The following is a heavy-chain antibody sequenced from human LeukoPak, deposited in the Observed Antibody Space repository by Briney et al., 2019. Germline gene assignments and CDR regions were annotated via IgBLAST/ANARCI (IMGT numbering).Heavy chain of an antibody. CDR2: IWYDGSNK. V-gene: IGHV3-33*01. D-gene: IGHD6-13*01. Sequence: PGGSLRLSCAASGFTFSSYGMHWVRQAPGKGLEWVAVIWYDGSNKYYADSVKGRFTISRDNSKNTLYLQMNNLRAEDTAVYYCARRAWHSSSNSINWFDPWGQGTLVTVSS. J-gene: IGHJ5*02. CDR1: GFTFSSYG. CDR3: ARRAWHSSSNSINWFDP.